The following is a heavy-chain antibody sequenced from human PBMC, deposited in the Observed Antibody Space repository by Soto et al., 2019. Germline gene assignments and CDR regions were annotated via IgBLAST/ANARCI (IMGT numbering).Heavy chain of an antibody. V-gene: IGHV3-74*01. CDR3: ALSHTVTTDY. D-gene: IGHD4-17*01. J-gene: IGHJ4*02. CDR2: INSAGSST. CDR1: GLTFSSYW. Sequence: EVPLVESGGGLVQPGGSLRLSCAASGLTFSSYWMHWVRQAPGKGLVWVSRINSAGSSTSYADSVKGRFTISRDNAKNMLYLQMNSLRAEDTAVYYCALSHTVTTDYWGQGTLVTVSS.